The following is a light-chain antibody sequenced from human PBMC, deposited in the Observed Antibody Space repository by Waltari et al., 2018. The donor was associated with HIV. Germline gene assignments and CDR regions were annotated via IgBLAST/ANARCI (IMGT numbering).Light chain of an antibody. V-gene: IGLV1-51*01. CDR3: GTWDGSLSAGV. J-gene: IGLJ2*01. Sequence: QSVLTQPPSVSAAPGQKITISCSGSSSNIGNNNISWYQQLPGTAPKLLIYDEHKRPSAMPARISGAKSGTSATLGITGRQTGDEADYYCGTWDGSLSAGVFGGGTKVTVL. CDR2: DEH. CDR1: SSNIGNNN.